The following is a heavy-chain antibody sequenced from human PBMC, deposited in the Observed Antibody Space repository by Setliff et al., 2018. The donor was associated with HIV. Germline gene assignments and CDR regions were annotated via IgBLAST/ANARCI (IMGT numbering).Heavy chain of an antibody. D-gene: IGHD3-16*01. J-gene: IGHJ4*02. Sequence: PGGSLRLSCAASGFTFSDYSMNWFRQAPGKGLEWVSFIHSSSSSIYHADSVKGRFTISRDNAKNTLYLQMNRLRADDTAVYYCVRGPQFTPHWGQGTLVTVSS. CDR2: IHSSSSSI. V-gene: IGHV3-48*04. CDR1: GFTFSDYS. CDR3: VRGPQFTPH.